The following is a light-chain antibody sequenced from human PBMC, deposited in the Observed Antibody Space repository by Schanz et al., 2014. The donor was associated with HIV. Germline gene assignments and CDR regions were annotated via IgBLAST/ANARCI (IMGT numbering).Light chain of an antibody. CDR2: GVT. J-gene: IGLJ2*01. CDR1: YSDIGAYLY. Sequence: QSALTQPASVSGSPGQSITIPCTGTYSDIGAYLYVSWYQQHPGRAPKLLIYGVTDRPSGVSNRFSGSKSDNTASLTISGLQAEDEADYYCSSYTSSNTRLFGGGTKLTVL. V-gene: IGLV2-14*01. CDR3: SSYTSSNTRL.